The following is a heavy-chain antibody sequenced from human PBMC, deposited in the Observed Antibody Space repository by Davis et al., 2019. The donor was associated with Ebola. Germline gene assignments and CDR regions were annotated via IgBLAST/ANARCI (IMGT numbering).Heavy chain of an antibody. CDR3: ARAGSYRPYYFDY. CDR2: INHSGST. V-gene: IGHV4-34*01. CDR1: GGSFSGYY. D-gene: IGHD3-16*02. Sequence: PSETLSLTCAVYGGSFSGYYWSWIRQPPGKGLEWIGEINHSGSTNYNPSLKSRVTISVDTSNNQFSLRVSSVTAADTAVYYCARAGSYRPYYFDYWGQGTLVTVSS. J-gene: IGHJ4*02.